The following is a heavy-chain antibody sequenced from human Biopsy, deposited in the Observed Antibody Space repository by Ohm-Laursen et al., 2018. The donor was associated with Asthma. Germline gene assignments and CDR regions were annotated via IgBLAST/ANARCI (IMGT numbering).Heavy chain of an antibody. Sequence: SLRLSCAASGFTFSSYAMHWGRQAPGKGLEWVAVISYDGSNKYYADSVKGRFTISRDNSKNTLYLQMNSLRAEDTAVYYCAKDRDYDILTGPPGFDYWGQGTLVTVSS. CDR3: AKDRDYDILTGPPGFDY. J-gene: IGHJ4*02. CDR2: ISYDGSNK. CDR1: GFTFSSYA. V-gene: IGHV3-30-3*01. D-gene: IGHD3-9*01.